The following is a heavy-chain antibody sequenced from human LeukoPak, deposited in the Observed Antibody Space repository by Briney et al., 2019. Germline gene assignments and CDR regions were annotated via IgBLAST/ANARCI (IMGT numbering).Heavy chain of an antibody. CDR2: IKQDGSEK. V-gene: IGHV3-7*01. CDR1: GFTFSSYS. J-gene: IGHJ3*02. CDR3: ARVTGGSPVDAFDI. Sequence: PGGSLRLSCAASGFTFSSYSMNWVRQAPGKGLEWVANIKQDGSEKYYVDSVKGRFTISRDNAKNSLYLQMNSLRAEDTAVYYCARVTGGSPVDAFDIWGQGTMVTVSS. D-gene: IGHD1-26*01.